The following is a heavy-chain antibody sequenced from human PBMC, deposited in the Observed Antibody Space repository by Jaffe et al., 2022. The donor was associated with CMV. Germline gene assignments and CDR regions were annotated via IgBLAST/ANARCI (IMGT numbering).Heavy chain of an antibody. CDR3: ARGPFDSGSFYKYFDL. D-gene: IGHD3-10*01. CDR2: LYPGGAT. Sequence: EVQLVESGGGLMQPGASLRLSCAASGLTVASNYMIWVRQAPGKGLEWVSSLYPGGATYYADSVKGRITISRDSSKNTVFLQLNSLRAEDTAVYFCARGPFDSGSFYKYFDLWGQGTLVTVS. V-gene: IGHV3-53*01. J-gene: IGHJ4*02. CDR1: GLTVASNY.